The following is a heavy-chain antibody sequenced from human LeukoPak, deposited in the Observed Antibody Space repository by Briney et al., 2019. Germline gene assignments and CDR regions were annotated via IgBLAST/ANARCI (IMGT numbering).Heavy chain of an antibody. CDR3: ASLGEMAISGGLDY. V-gene: IGHV4-39*07. CDR1: GGSISTSSYY. Sequence: SETLSLTCTVSGGSISTSSYYWGWIRQPPGKGLECIGNIYYSGSTYYNPSLKSRVTISVDTSKNQFSLKLSSVTAADTAVYYCASLGEMAISGGLDYWGQGTLVTVSS. J-gene: IGHJ4*02. CDR2: IYYSGST. D-gene: IGHD5-24*01.